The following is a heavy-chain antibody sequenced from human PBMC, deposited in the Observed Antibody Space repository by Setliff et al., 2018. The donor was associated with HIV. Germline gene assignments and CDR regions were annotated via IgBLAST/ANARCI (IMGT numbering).Heavy chain of an antibody. V-gene: IGHV3-53*01. CDR2: IYSNGDT. J-gene: IGHJ5*02. CDR1: GFTVSTNY. Sequence: GGSLRLSCAASGFTVSTNYMTWVRQAPGEGLEWVSLIYSNGDTYYADSVKGRFIIYRDNSKNTLYPQMYGLRVEDTAMYYCTKGVKWLAPWGQGTPVTVSS. D-gene: IGHD2-21*01. CDR3: TKGVKWLAP.